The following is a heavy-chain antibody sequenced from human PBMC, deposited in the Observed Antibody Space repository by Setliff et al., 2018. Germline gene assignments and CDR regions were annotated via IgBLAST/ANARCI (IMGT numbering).Heavy chain of an antibody. J-gene: IGHJ3*02. D-gene: IGHD4-17*01. CDR1: GSAISSGHY. Sequence: PSETLSLTCAVSGSAISSGHYWGWIRQPPGKGLEWIGSFRPSGKTYYNPSLKSRVTISVDTSKKHFSLKLTSVTAADTAVYYCVRDAGDGYGVDAYAGGGFDIWGQGTGVTVS. CDR3: VRDAGDGYGVDAYAGGGFDI. V-gene: IGHV4-38-2*02. CDR2: FRPSGKT.